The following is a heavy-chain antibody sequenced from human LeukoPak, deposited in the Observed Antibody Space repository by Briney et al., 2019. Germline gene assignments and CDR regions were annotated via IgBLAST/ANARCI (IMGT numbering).Heavy chain of an antibody. V-gene: IGHV1-69*04. CDR3: ARDRNPSGDSSGYYYVAEYFQH. J-gene: IGHJ1*01. CDR1: GGTFSSYA. CDR2: IIPILGIA. D-gene: IGHD3-22*01. Sequence: GSSVKVSCKASGGTFSSYAISWVRQAPGQGLEWMGRIIPILGIANYAQKFQGRVTITADKSTSTAYMELSSLRSEDTAVYYCARDRNPSGDSSGYYYVAEYFQHWGQGTLVTVSS.